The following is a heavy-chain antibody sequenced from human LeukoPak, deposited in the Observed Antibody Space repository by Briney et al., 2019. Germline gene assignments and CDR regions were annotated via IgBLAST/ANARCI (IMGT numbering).Heavy chain of an antibody. CDR3: AKGITMSSACLDY. V-gene: IGHV3-15*01. CDR1: GFTFSNAW. CDR2: IKSKTDGGTT. D-gene: IGHD3-10*02. Sequence: GGSLRLSCAASGFTFSNAWMSWVRQAPGKGLEWVGRIKSKTDGGTTDYAAPVKGRFTISRDNSKNTLYLQMNSLRAEDTAVYYCAKGITMSSACLDYWGQGTLVTVSS. J-gene: IGHJ4*02.